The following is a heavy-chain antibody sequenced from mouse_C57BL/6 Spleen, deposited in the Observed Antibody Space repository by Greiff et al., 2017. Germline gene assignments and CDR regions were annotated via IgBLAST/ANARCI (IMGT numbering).Heavy chain of an antibody. V-gene: IGHV2-9-1*01. Sequence: QVQLQQSGPGLVAPSPTLSISCTASGFSLTSYAISWVRQTPGQGLEWLGVIWPGGGTNYNYALKSRLSISKDNSKSQVFLKMNSLQTEDTARYYCARSGPGYFDDWGKGTTVTVSS. J-gene: IGHJ1*03. CDR1: GFSLTSYA. CDR2: IWPGGGT. CDR3: ARSGPGYFDD.